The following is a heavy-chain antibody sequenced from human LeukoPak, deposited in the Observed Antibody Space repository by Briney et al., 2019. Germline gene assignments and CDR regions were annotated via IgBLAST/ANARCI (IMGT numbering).Heavy chain of an antibody. V-gene: IGHV3-74*01. J-gene: IGHJ4*02. D-gene: IGHD3-22*01. CDR3: AREATYYYDSSGYYSDY. CDR1: GFTFSSYW. Sequence: PGGSLRLSCAASGFTFSSYWMHWVRQAPGKGLVWVSRINTDGSSTSYADSVKGRFTISRDNAKNSLYLQMNSLRAEDTAVYYCAREATYYYDSSGYYSDYWGQGTLVSVSS. CDR2: INTDGSST.